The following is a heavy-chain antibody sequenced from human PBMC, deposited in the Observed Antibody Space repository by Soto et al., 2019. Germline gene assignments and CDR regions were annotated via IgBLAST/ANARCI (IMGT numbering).Heavy chain of an antibody. Sequence: QVQLVQSGAEVKKPGASVKVCCKASGYTFTSYDINWVRQATGQGLEWMGWMNPNSGNTASAQKFQGRVTMTKATSISKAYMELSSLRSEDTAVYYCARLKQDYAVAWGQGTLVTVSS. CDR3: ARLKQDYAVA. CDR2: MNPNSGNT. V-gene: IGHV1-8*01. CDR1: GYTFTSYD. D-gene: IGHD3-16*01. J-gene: IGHJ5*02.